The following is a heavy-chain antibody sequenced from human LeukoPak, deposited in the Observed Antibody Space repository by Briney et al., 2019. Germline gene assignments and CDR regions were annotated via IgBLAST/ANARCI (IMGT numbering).Heavy chain of an antibody. CDR2: LSGSGGST. CDR3: AELGITMIGGV. J-gene: IGHJ6*04. V-gene: IGHV3-23*01. D-gene: IGHD3-10*02. CDR1: GFTFSNYA. Sequence: GGSLRLSCAASGFTFSNYAMSWVRQAPGKGLEWVSALSGSGGSTYYADSVKGRFTISRDNAKNSLYLQMNSLRAEDTAVYYCAELGITMIGGVWGKGTTVTISS.